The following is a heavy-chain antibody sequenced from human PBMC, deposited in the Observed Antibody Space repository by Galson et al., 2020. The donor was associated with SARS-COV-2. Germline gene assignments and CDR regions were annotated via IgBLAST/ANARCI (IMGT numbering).Heavy chain of an antibody. V-gene: IGHV4-31*03. CDR2: IYNSGST. CDR3: ARAPAPPYGSGSYADS. CDR1: GGSISSGRYY. D-gene: IGHD3-10*01. J-gene: IGHJ4*02. Sequence: SETLSLTCSVSGGSISSGRYYWTWIRQPPGEGLEWIGSIYNSGSTYQTPSLKSRLTVSVDTSKNLLSLNLRSVTAADTAMYYCARAPAPPYGSGSYADSWGQGTLVTVSS.